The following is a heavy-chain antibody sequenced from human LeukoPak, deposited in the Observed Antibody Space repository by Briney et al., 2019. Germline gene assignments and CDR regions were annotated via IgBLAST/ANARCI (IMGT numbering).Heavy chain of an antibody. CDR3: ARDKIQWLRYSYFDY. D-gene: IGHD5-12*01. CDR1: GFTFSRYG. V-gene: IGHV3-48*01. CDR2: TSGSSGSTI. J-gene: IGHJ4*02. Sequence: GGSLRLSCKASGFTFSRYGMIWVRQAPGRGLEWLSYTSGSSGSTIYYAQSVRGRFTISRDDAKNTLYLQMNSLRADDTAVYFCARDKIQWLRYSYFDYWGQGVLVTVSS.